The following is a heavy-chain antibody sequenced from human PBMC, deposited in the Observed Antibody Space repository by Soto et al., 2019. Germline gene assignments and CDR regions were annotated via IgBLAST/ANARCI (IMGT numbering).Heavy chain of an antibody. CDR3: AREPNYYGMDV. J-gene: IGHJ6*02. V-gene: IGHV6-1*01. CDR2: TYYRSKWYN. Sequence: WVRQAPGQGLEWLGRTYYRSKWYNEYAVSVKSRITFNPDTSKNQFSLQLNSVSPEDTAIYYCAREPNYYGMDVWGQGTTVTVSS.